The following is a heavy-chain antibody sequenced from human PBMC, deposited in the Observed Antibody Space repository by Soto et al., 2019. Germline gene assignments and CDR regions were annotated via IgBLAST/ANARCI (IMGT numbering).Heavy chain of an antibody. CDR3: ARELKQYNSGWYFTLS. D-gene: IGHD6-19*01. Sequence: PSETLSLTCSVSGGSVSSHYWSWVRQPAGKGLEWIGRIYISGNTKYNPSFKSRVTMSVDTSKNQVSLRLSSVTAADTAVYYCARELKQYNSGWYFTLSWSQANQVTVSS. J-gene: IGHJ5*02. CDR1: GGSVSSHY. CDR2: IYISGNT. V-gene: IGHV4-4*07.